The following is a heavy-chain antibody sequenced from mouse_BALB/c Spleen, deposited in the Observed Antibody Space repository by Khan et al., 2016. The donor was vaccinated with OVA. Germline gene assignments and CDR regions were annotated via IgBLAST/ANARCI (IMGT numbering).Heavy chain of an antibody. Sequence: QVQLKQSGPGLVAPSQSLSITCTVSGFSLTGYAVHWVRQPPGKGLEWLVVIWSDGTTTYNSTLKSRLSISKDNSKSQVFLKMNSLQTDDTAMYYCAAHRYDGYYAMDYWGQGTSVTVSS. D-gene: IGHD2-14*01. CDR1: GFSLTGYA. CDR2: IWSDGTT. CDR3: AAHRYDGYYAMDY. V-gene: IGHV2-6*02. J-gene: IGHJ4*01.